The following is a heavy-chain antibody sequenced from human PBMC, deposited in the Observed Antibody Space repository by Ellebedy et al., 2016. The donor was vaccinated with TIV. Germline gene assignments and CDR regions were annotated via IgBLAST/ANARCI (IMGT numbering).Heavy chain of an antibody. CDR2: FYFSGST. CDR1: GGSLSTYY. CDR3: ARVGYSGYFFEY. D-gene: IGHD5-12*01. J-gene: IGHJ4*02. V-gene: IGHV4-59*01. Sequence: MPSETLSLTCTVSGGSLSTYYWSWIRQPPGKGPEWIGSFYFSGSTIYNPSLRSRVTISVDTSKKQLSLTLSSVAAADTAVYYCARVGYSGYFFEYWGQGTLVTVSS.